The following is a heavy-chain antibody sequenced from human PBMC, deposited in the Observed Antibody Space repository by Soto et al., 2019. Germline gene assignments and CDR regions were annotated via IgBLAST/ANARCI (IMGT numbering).Heavy chain of an antibody. Sequence: ACMYVSCKPSGYTLSSYYVNCLRQATGQGLEWMGWMNPNSGNTGYAQKFQGRVTMTRNTSISTAYMELSSLRSEDTAVYYCARADAAAPGMLPTAINWFDPWG. J-gene: IGHJ5*02. CDR2: MNPNSGNT. CDR3: ARADAAAPGMLPTAINWFDP. V-gene: IGHV1-8*01. D-gene: IGHD2-2*02. CDR1: GYTLSSYY.